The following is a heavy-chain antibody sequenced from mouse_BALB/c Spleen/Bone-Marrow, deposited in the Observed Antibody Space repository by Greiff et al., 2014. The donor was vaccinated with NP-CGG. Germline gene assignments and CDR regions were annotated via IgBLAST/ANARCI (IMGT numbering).Heavy chain of an antibody. Sequence: VQLQQSGVELVKPGASVKLSCTASGFNIKDTYIHWVKQRPEQGLEWIGRIDPANGNTKYDPKFQGKATITTDTSSNTAYLQLSSLTSEDTAVYYCAQGYDWAMDYWGQGTSVTVSS. CDR2: IDPANGNT. J-gene: IGHJ4*01. D-gene: IGHD2-14*01. V-gene: IGHV14-3*02. CDR3: AQGYDWAMDY. CDR1: GFNIKDTY.